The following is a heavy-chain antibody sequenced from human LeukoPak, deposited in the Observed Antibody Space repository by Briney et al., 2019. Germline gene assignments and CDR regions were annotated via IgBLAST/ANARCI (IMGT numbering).Heavy chain of an antibody. V-gene: IGHV1-18*01. D-gene: IGHD5-18*01. J-gene: IGHJ4*02. CDR2: ISAYNGYT. CDR1: GYSFTNYG. Sequence: ASVKVSCKASGYSFTNYGISWVRQAPGQGLEWMGWISAYNGYTHFAQKFQGRVTMTTDTSTSTAYMELSRLRSDDTAVYYCARARGYSYGWGQGTLVTVSS. CDR3: ARARGYSYG.